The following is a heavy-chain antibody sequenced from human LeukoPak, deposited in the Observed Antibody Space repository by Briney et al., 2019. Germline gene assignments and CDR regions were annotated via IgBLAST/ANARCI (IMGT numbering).Heavy chain of an antibody. CDR2: ISSSSSYI. V-gene: IGHV3-21*01. J-gene: IGHJ4*02. CDR1: GFTFSSYS. CDR3: ARGSEDIVATDNPRADY. Sequence: GGSLRLSCAASGFTFSSYSMNWVRQAPGKGLEWVSSISSSSSYIYYADSVKGRFTISRDNAKNSLYLQMNSLRAEDTAVYYCARGSEDIVATDNPRADYWGQGTLVTVSS. D-gene: IGHD5-12*01.